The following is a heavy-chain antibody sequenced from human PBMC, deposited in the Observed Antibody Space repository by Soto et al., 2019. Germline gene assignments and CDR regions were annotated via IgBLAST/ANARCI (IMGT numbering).Heavy chain of an antibody. V-gene: IGHV3-74*01. CDR1: GFTFSSYW. CDR2: INSDGSST. J-gene: IGHJ6*02. CDR3: ARESNYDFWSGLYGGDYYYGMDV. Sequence: GGSLRLSCAASGFTFSSYWMHWVRQAPGKGLVWVSRINSDGSSTSYADSVKGRFTISRDNAKNTLYLQMNSLRAGDTAVYYCARESNYDFWSGLYGGDYYYGMDVWGQGTTVTVSS. D-gene: IGHD3-3*01.